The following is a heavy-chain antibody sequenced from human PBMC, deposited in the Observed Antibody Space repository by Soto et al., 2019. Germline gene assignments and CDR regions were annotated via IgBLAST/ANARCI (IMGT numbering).Heavy chain of an antibody. CDR3: AKPQQYSRYDLAY. Sequence: GGSLRLSCSVSGFTFSNYAMIWVRQAPGKGLEWVSGIRGNSGSKYYAESVKGRFTISRDNSKNTLYLQMNSLRSEDMAVYYCAKPQQYSRYDLAYWGQGTLVTVSS. J-gene: IGHJ4*02. CDR1: GFTFSNYA. V-gene: IGHV3-23*01. CDR2: IRGNSGSK. D-gene: IGHD5-12*01.